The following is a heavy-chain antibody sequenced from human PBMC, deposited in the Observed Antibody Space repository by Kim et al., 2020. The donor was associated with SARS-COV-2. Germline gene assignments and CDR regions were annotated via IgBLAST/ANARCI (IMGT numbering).Heavy chain of an antibody. V-gene: IGHV3-30-3*01. Sequence: GGSLRLSCAASGFTFSSYAMHWVRQAPGKGLEWVAVISYDGSNKYYADSVKGRFTISRDNSKNTLYLQMNSLRAEDTAVYYCARGILRYFDWLLTPDYWGQGTLVTVSS. J-gene: IGHJ4*02. CDR3: ARGILRYFDWLLTPDY. CDR1: GFTFSSYA. CDR2: ISYDGSNK. D-gene: IGHD3-9*01.